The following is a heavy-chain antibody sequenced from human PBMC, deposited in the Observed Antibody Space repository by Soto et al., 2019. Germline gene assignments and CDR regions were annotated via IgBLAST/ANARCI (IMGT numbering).Heavy chain of an antibody. V-gene: IGHV4-39*02. CDR3: ARERLAVAGKGGWFDP. D-gene: IGHD6-19*01. Sequence: TLSLTCTVSGASIISSSYYWGWIRQPPGKGLEWIGSINYSGSTYYNPSLKSRVTISADTSKNQFSLKLRSVTAADTAVYYCARERLAVAGKGGWFDPWGQETLVTVSS. CDR2: INYSGST. J-gene: IGHJ5*02. CDR1: GASIISSSYY.